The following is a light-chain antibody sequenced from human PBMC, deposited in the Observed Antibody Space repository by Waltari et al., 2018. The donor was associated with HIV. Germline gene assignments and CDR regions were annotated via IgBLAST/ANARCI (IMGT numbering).Light chain of an antibody. CDR3: CSHAGSYDYGVV. V-gene: IGLV2-11*01. Sequence: QSALTQPRSVSGSLGQSVTISCTVISSDVVDSHSVSWYQQHPGNAPKLLIFDVSKRRSGIPDRVSGSNAGDTASLTISGLQSEDEADYYGCSHAGSYDYGVVFGGGSNLTVL. CDR1: SSDVVDSHS. J-gene: IGLJ2*01. CDR2: DVS.